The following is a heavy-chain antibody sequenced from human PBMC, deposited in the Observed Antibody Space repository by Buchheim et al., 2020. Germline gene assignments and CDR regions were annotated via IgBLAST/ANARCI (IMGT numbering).Heavy chain of an antibody. D-gene: IGHD3-22*01. CDR1: GFTFSRNG. J-gene: IGHJ4*02. CDR2: IWYDGSDK. Sequence: QVQLVESGGGVVQPGRSLRLSCAASGFTFSRNGMHWVRQAPGKGLEWVAIIWYDGSDKFYADSVKGRFTISRDNSKNTLYLQMNTLRVEDTAVYYCASDSSGYYRFDYWGQGTL. V-gene: IGHV3-33*01. CDR3: ASDSSGYYRFDY.